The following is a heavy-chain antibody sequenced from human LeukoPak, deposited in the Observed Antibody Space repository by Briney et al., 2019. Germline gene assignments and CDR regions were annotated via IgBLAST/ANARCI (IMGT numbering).Heavy chain of an antibody. D-gene: IGHD3-22*01. Sequence: PSETLSLTCTVSGGSISSGDYYWSWIRQPPGKGLEWIGNIYYSGSTYYHPSLTSRLTISVDTSKNQSSLNLSSVTAADTAVYYCARDHDSSAYYQGIDYWGQGTLVTVSS. CDR3: ARDHDSSAYYQGIDY. CDR1: GGSISSGDYY. J-gene: IGHJ4*02. CDR2: IYYSGST. V-gene: IGHV4-39*07.